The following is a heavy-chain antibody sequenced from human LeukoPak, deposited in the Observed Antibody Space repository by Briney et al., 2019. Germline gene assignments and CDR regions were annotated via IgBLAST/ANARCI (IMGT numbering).Heavy chain of an antibody. CDR3: ARGPLLEGYSYYFDY. Sequence: SVTVSCKASGGTFSSYAISWVRQAPGQGLEWMAGIIPIFGTANYAQTVKGRVTITTDESTSTAYMELSSLRSEDTAVYYCARGPLLEGYSYYFDYWGQGTLVTVSS. CDR2: IIPIFGTA. CDR1: GGTFSSYA. V-gene: IGHV1-69*05. J-gene: IGHJ4*02. D-gene: IGHD5-18*01.